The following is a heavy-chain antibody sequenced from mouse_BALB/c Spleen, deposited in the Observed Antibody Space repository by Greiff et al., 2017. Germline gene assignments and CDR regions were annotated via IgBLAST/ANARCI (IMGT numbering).Heavy chain of an antibody. D-gene: IGHD2-1*01. Sequence: VKLQESGAELARPGASVKLSCKASGYTFTSYWMQWVKQRPGQGLEWIGAIYPGDGDTRYTQKFKGKATLTADKSSSTAYMQLSSLASEDSAVYYCARGNGNYFDYWGQGTTLTVSS. CDR3: ARGNGNYFDY. V-gene: IGHV1-87*01. J-gene: IGHJ2*01. CDR2: IYPGDGDT. CDR1: GYTFTSYW.